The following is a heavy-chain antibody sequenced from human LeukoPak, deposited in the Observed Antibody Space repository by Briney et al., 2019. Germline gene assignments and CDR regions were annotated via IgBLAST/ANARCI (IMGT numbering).Heavy chain of an antibody. CDR3: AKVGHYYDSSDYFDY. CDR2: FSGSGGST. V-gene: IGHV3-23*01. J-gene: IGHJ4*02. CDR1: GFTFSSYA. D-gene: IGHD3-22*01. Sequence: GGSLRLSCAASGFTFSSYAMSWVRQAPGKGLECISGFSGSGGSTYYADSVKGRFTISRDNSKNTLYLQMNSLRAEDTAVYYCAKVGHYYDSSDYFDYWGQGTLVTVSS.